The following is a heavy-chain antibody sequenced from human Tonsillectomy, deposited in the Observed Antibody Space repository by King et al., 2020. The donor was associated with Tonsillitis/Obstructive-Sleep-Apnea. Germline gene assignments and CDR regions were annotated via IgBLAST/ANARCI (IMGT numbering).Heavy chain of an antibody. CDR1: GFTFSNYW. J-gene: IGHJ4*02. D-gene: IGHD3-16*01. CDR2: IQTDGIEK. Sequence: VQLVESGGGLVQPGGSLRLSCAVSGFTFSNYWMSWVRQAPGEGLEWVANIQTDGIEKFYVGSVKGIFTITRDNAKNSLYLQMNSLRSEDTAVYYCTALGSGDYWGQGTLVTVSS. V-gene: IGHV3-7*03. CDR3: TALGSGDY.